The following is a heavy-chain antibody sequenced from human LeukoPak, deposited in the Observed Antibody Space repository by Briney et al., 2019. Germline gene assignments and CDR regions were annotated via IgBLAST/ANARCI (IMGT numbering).Heavy chain of an antibody. Sequence: SETLSLTCTVSGGSITNYYWSWIRQPAGKGLEWIGRIYTSGSTNYNPSLKSRVTMSVDTSKNQFSLKLSSLTAADTAVYYCARHLKGLLGAFDIWGQGTVVTVSS. D-gene: IGHD3-3*02. J-gene: IGHJ3*02. CDR2: IYTSGST. CDR3: ARHLKGLLGAFDI. CDR1: GGSITNYY. V-gene: IGHV4-4*07.